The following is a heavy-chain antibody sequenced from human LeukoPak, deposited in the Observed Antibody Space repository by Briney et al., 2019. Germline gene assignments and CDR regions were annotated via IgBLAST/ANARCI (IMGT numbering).Heavy chain of an antibody. Sequence: PGGSLRLSCVVSGFTFSSNWMSWVRQAPGKGLEWVANIKYDGHEIYYVDSVKGRFTISRDNAKNSLYLQMNSLRAENTAVYYCARGIAARGDFDYWGQGTLVTVSS. CDR2: IKYDGHEI. CDR1: GFTFSSNW. CDR3: ARGIAARGDFDY. V-gene: IGHV3-7*01. D-gene: IGHD6-13*01. J-gene: IGHJ4*02.